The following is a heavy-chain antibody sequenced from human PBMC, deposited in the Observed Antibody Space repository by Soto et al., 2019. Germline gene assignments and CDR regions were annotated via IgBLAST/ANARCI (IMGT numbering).Heavy chain of an antibody. CDR1: GYTFTGYY. V-gene: IGHV1-2*02. CDR3: ARALRDGGMWTNYYYYGMDV. J-gene: IGHJ6*02. D-gene: IGHD3-16*01. CDR2: INPNSGGT. Sequence: QVQLVQSGAEVKKPGASVKVSCKASGYTFTGYYMHWVRQAPGQGLEWMGWINPNSGGTNYAQKFQGRVTMTRDTSISTAYMELSRLRSDDTAVYYCARALRDGGMWTNYYYYGMDVWGQGTTVTVSS.